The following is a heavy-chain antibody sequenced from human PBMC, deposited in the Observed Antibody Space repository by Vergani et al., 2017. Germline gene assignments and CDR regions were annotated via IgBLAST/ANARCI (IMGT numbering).Heavy chain of an antibody. CDR1: GFSFSDYY. V-gene: IGHV3-11*06. CDR2: ISSSGACT. D-gene: IGHD5-18*01. J-gene: IGHJ4*02. CDR3: AEALDGADTTIAYLDF. Sequence: QVQLVESGGGLVKPGGSLRLSCAASGFSFSDYYMSWIRQAPGKGLEWLSYISSSGACTTYADSVKGRFTISRDNAKNSLFLQMNRLRVEDMAVYYCAEALDGADTTIAYLDFWGQGTRVTVSS.